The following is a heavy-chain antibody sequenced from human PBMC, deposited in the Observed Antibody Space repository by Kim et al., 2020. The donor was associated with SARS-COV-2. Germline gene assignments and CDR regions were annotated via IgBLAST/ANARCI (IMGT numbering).Heavy chain of an antibody. Sequence: SETLSLTCTVSGGSISSFYWSWVRQPPGKGLEWVAFLSYDGNTNYNPSLKSRVTISRDTSKNQFSLRVTSVSAADTAVYFCARTAPRRSSTAYYFYSLDVWGQGTTVIVSS. CDR2: LSYDGNT. J-gene: IGHJ6*02. CDR3: ARTAPRRSSTAYYFYSLDV. CDR1: GGSISSFY. D-gene: IGHD3-22*01. V-gene: IGHV4-59*01.